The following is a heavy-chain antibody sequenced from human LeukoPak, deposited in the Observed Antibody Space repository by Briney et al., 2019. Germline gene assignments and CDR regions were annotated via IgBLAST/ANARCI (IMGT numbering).Heavy chain of an antibody. D-gene: IGHD3-22*01. Sequence: ASVKVSCKASGGTFSSYAISWVRQAPGQGLEWMGWMNPNSGNTGYAQKFQGRVTMTRNTSISTAYMELSSLRSEDTAVYYCARVGYYYDSSGYYTGAFDIWGQGTMVTVSS. J-gene: IGHJ3*02. CDR1: GGTFSSYA. CDR2: MNPNSGNT. V-gene: IGHV1-8*02. CDR3: ARVGYYYDSSGYYTGAFDI.